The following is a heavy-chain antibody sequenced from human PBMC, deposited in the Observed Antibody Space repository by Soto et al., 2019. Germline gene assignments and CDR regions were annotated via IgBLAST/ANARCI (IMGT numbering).Heavy chain of an antibody. J-gene: IGHJ4*02. CDR2: IIAGNSNT. Sequence: ASVKVSCKTSGYSLSSNAIHWVRQAPGQRLEWMGWIIAGNSNTKYSQKFKGRVTITTDTSSSTAYMELSSLRSEDTAIYYCARGSGTNFPLFDHWGQGTLVTVSS. CDR3: ARGSGTNFPLFDH. V-gene: IGHV1-3*01. CDR1: GYSLSSNA. D-gene: IGHD1-26*01.